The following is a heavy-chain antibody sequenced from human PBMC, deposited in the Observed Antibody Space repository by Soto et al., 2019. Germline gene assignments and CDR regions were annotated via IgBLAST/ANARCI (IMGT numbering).Heavy chain of an antibody. CDR2: IYYSGST. CDR1: GGSISSYY. CDR3: ARQPIAARPKYYYYYYMDV. D-gene: IGHD6-6*01. V-gene: IGHV4-59*08. Sequence: TSETLSLTCAVSGGSISSYYWSWIRQPPGKGLEWIGYIYYSGSTNYNPSLKSRVTISVDTSKNQFSLKLSSVTAADTAVYYCARQPIAARPKYYYYYYMDVWGKGTTVTVSS. J-gene: IGHJ6*03.